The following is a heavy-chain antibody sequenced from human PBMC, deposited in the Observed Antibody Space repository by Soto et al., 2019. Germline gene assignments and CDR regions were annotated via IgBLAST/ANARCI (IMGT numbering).Heavy chain of an antibody. CDR3: ARVDLGCYGPSYLDY. CDR2: ISYNGAT. CDR1: GDSIRSYY. D-gene: IGHD2-15*01. J-gene: IGHJ4*02. Sequence: QVQLQESGPGLVKPSETLSLTCTVSGDSIRSYYWTWIRQPPGKGLGWIGYISYNGATNYNPSLESRVTISVATSKNQFSLRLRSVTAADTAIYSCARVDLGCYGPSYLDYWGQGTLVTVSS. V-gene: IGHV4-59*01.